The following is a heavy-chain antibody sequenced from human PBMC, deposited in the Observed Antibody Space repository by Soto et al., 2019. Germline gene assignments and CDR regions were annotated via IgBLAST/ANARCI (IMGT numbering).Heavy chain of an antibody. J-gene: IGHJ4*02. CDR1: GFTFSSYA. CDR3: AKSPKVISTSFDH. V-gene: IGHV3-23*01. Sequence: GGSLRLSCVASGFTFSSYALNWVRQAPGRGLEWVSAISGSGGTTYYADSVKGRFTISRDNSKNTLFLQMNSLRAEDAAIYYCAKSPKVISTSFDHWGQGSLVTVSS. CDR2: ISGSGGTT. D-gene: IGHD3-22*01.